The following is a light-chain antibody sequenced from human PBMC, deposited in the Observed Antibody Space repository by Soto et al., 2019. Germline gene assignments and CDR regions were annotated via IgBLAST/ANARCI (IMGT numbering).Light chain of an antibody. Sequence: QSVLTQPASVSGSPGQSITISCTGASSDVGGFDHVSWYQQHPGKVPRLLIYDVSSRPSGVSDRFSGSKSGNTASLTISGPQAEXEADYYCNSFTTTNTYVFGTGTKVTVL. V-gene: IGLV2-14*03. J-gene: IGLJ1*01. CDR3: NSFTTTNTYV. CDR2: DVS. CDR1: SSDVGGFDH.